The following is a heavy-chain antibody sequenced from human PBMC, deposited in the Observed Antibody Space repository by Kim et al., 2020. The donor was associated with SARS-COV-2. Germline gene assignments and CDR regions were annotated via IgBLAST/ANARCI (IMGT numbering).Heavy chain of an antibody. V-gene: IGHV1-2*02. J-gene: IGHJ4*02. CDR2: INPNSGGT. CDR1: GYTFTGYY. Sequence: ASVKVSCKASGYTFTGYYMHWVRQAPGQGLEWMGWINPNSGGTNYAQKFQGRVTMTRDTSISTAYMELSRLRSDDTAVYYCARDTAIRNYYFDYWGQGTLVTVSS. CDR3: ARDTAIRNYYFDY. D-gene: IGHD5-18*01.